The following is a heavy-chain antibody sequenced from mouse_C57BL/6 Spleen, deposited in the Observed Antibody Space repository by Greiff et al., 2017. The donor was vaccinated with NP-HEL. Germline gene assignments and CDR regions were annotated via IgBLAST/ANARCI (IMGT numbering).Heavy chain of an antibody. J-gene: IGHJ2*01. Sequence: QVQLQQSGAELVRPGTSVKMSCKASGYTFTNYWIGWAKQRPGHGLEWIGDIYPGGGYTNYNEKFKGKATLTADKSSSTAYMQFSSLTSEDSAIYYCARSPYYGSSLYFDYWGQGTTLTVSS. D-gene: IGHD1-1*01. CDR1: GYTFTNYW. CDR2: IYPGGGYT. CDR3: ARSPYYGSSLYFDY. V-gene: IGHV1-63*01.